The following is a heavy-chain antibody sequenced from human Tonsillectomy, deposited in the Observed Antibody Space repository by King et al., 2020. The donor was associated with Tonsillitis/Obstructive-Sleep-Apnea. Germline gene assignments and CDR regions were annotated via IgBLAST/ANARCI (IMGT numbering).Heavy chain of an antibody. CDR2: INHSGTT. CDR3: ARGPKGYYYYYMDV. J-gene: IGHJ6*03. Sequence: QVQLQQWGAGLLKPSETLSLTCAVYGGSFSGYYWSWIRQPPGKGLEWIGEINHSGTTTYNPSLKSRITISVDTSKNQFSLTLTSVTAADTAVYYCARGPKGYYYYYMDVWDKGTTVTVSS. CDR1: GGSFSGYY. V-gene: IGHV4-34*01.